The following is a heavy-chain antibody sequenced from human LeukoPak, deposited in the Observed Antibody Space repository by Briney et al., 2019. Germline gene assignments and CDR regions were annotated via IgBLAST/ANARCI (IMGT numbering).Heavy chain of an antibody. CDR2: ISSTGRT. V-gene: IGHV4-4*07. D-gene: IGHD6-19*01. CDR1: GGSISSYY. Sequence: SETLSLTCTVSGGSISSYYWSWIRQPAGKGLEWIGRISSTGRTDYNPSLTSRVTISVDTSKNQISMKLSSVTAADTAVYYCAKGAGPPWFDPWGQGTLVTVSS. J-gene: IGHJ5*02. CDR3: AKGAGPPWFDP.